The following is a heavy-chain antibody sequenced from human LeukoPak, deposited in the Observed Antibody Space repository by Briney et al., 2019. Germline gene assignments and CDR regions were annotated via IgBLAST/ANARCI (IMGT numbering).Heavy chain of an antibody. CDR2: MNRDGNEK. CDR3: ARDVGRRDDP. Sequence: GGSLRLSCAASGFIFSDFWMTWVRQAPGKGLEWVANMNRDGNEKRYVDSVKGRFTISRDNAKNLLFLQMNNMRVEDTGVYYCARDVGRRDDPWGQGILVTVSS. V-gene: IGHV3-7*01. J-gene: IGHJ5*02. CDR1: GFIFSDFW.